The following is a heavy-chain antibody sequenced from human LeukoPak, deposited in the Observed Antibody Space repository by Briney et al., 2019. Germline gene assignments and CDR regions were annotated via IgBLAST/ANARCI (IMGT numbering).Heavy chain of an antibody. CDR2: IRYDGSNK. D-gene: IGHD1-26*01. CDR3: AKSTLYIVGATFDTKNY. J-gene: IGHJ4*02. CDR1: GFTFSSYG. Sequence: PGGSLRLSCAASGFTFSSYGMHWVRQAPGKGLEWVAFIRYDGSNKYYADSVKGRFTISRDNSKNTLYLQMNSLRAEDTAVYYCAKSTLYIVGATFDTKNYWGQGTLVTVSS. V-gene: IGHV3-30*02.